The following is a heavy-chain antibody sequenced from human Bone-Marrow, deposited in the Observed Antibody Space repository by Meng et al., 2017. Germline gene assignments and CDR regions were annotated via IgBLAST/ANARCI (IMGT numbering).Heavy chain of an antibody. D-gene: IGHD4-11*01. Sequence: QGQPKQSGQGLLNPSETLSLTCVVSGGSFSDYYWSWIRQPPGKGLEWIGEINHSGSTNYNPSLEGRATISVDTSQNNLSLRLSSVTAADSAVYYCARGPTTMAHDFDYWGQGTLVTVSS. CDR3: ARGPTTMAHDFDY. CDR1: GGSFSDYY. CDR2: INHSGST. J-gene: IGHJ4*02. V-gene: IGHV4-34*01.